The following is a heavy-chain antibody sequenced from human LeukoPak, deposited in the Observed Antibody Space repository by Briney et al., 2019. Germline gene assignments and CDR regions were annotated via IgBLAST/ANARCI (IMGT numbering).Heavy chain of an antibody. V-gene: IGHV1-69*02. Sequence: SSVKVSCKASGGTFSSYTISWVRQAPGQGLEWMGRIIPILGIANYAQKFQGRVTITADKSTSTAYMELSSLRSEDTAVYYCARGATVTIRQDFDIWGQETMVTVSS. CDR1: GGTFSSYT. D-gene: IGHD4-11*01. J-gene: IGHJ3*02. CDR3: ARGATVTIRQDFDI. CDR2: IIPILGIA.